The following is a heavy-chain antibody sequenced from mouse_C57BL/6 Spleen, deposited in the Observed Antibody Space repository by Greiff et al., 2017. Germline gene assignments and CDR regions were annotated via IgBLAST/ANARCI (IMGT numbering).Heavy chain of an antibody. CDR3: ARGDGNYLFDY. CDR2: IDPSDSYT. Sequence: QVQLKQPGAELVKPGASVKLSCKASGYTFTSYWMQWVKQRPGQGLEWIGEIDPSDSYTNYNQKFKGKATLTVDTSSSTAYMQLSSLTSEDSAVYYCARGDGNYLFDYWGQGTTLTVSS. J-gene: IGHJ2*01. V-gene: IGHV1-50*01. CDR1: GYTFTSYW. D-gene: IGHD2-1*01.